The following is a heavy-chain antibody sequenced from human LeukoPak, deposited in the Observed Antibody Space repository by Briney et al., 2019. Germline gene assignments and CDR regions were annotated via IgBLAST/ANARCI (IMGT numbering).Heavy chain of an antibody. Sequence: SSETLSLTCTVSGGSISSYYWSWIRQPPGKGLEWIGYIYYSGSTNYNPSLKSRVTISIDTSKNQFSLKLSSVTAADTAVYYCARNPNSYGSYYFDYWGQGTLVTVSS. CDR3: ARNPNSYGSYYFDY. CDR1: GGSISSYY. D-gene: IGHD5-18*01. J-gene: IGHJ4*02. CDR2: IYYSGST. V-gene: IGHV4-59*01.